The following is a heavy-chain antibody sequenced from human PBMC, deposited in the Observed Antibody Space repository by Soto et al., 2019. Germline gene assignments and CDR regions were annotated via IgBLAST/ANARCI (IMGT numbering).Heavy chain of an antibody. CDR1: GYTFTSYY. V-gene: IGHV1-46*01. CDR2: INPSGGST. D-gene: IGHD3-22*01. Sequence: ASVKVSCKASGYTFTSYYMHWVRQAPGQGLEWMGIINPSGGSTSYAQKFQGRVTMTRDTSTSTVYMELSSLRSEDTAVYYCARVGYYYASRGRYSYFDLWGRGTLVTVSS. J-gene: IGHJ2*01. CDR3: ARVGYYYASRGRYSYFDL.